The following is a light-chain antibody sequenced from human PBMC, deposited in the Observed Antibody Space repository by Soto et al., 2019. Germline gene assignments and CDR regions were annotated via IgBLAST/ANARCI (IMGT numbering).Light chain of an antibody. V-gene: IGLV2-14*01. CDR3: RSYSSSSLYV. Sequence: QSLLTQPASVSGSPGQSITISCTGTSSDVGGYNYVSWYQQHPGKAPKLMIYDVSNRPSGVSNRFSGSKSGNTASLTISGPQAEDEADYYCRSYSSSSLYVFGTGTMVTVL. J-gene: IGLJ1*01. CDR2: DVS. CDR1: SSDVGGYNY.